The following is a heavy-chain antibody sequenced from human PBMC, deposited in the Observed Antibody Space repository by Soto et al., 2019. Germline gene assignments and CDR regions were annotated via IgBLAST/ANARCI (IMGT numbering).Heavy chain of an antibody. V-gene: IGHV4-34*01. CDR2: INHSGST. D-gene: IGHD2-21*02. J-gene: IGHJ6*03. Sequence: QVQLQQWGAGLLKPSETLSLTCAVYGGSFSGYYWSWIRQPPGKGLEWIGEINHSGSTNYNPSLKSRVTISVDTAKNQFSLKLSSVTAADTAVYYCARSVGDYYTGAQTNVGENDYDDYMVVWGKGTTVTVSS. CDR1: GGSFSGYY. CDR3: ARSVGDYYTGAQTNVGENDYDDYMVV.